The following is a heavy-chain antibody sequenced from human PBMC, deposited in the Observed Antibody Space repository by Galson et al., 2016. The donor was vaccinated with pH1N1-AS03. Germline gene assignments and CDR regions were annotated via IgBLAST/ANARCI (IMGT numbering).Heavy chain of an antibody. V-gene: IGHV4-59*01. Sequence: LSLTCAVSGGSISDYYLSWIRQPPGKGLEWIGHIHHSGTTNYNPSPKSRVTISVDTSKKQFSLKMTSVTAADTAVYFFAAGQGWQFDYWGQGTLVTASS. J-gene: IGHJ4*02. CDR2: IHHSGTT. CDR1: GGSISDYY. D-gene: IGHD2-15*01. CDR3: AAGQGWQFDY.